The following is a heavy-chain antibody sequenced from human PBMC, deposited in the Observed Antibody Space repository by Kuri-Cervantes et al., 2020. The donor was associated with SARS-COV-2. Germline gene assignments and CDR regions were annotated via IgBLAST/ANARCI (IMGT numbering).Heavy chain of an antibody. Sequence: ASVKVSCKASGYTFTSYAMNWVRQAPGQGLEWMGWINTNTGNPTYAQGFTGRFVFSLDTSVSTAYLQISSLKAEDTAVYYCAKDSGYYYDSSGYYHDYWGQGTLVTVSS. J-gene: IGHJ4*02. V-gene: IGHV7-4-1*02. CDR2: INTNTGNP. CDR1: GYTFTSYA. D-gene: IGHD3-22*01. CDR3: AKDSGYYYDSSGYYHDY.